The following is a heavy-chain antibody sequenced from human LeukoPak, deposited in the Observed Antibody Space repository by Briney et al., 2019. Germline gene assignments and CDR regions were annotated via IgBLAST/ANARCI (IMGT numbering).Heavy chain of an antibody. CDR3: AAGDILTGRSFDY. CDR1: GGSISSYY. CDR2: INHSGST. J-gene: IGHJ4*02. Sequence: PSETLSLTCTVSGGSISSYYWSWIRQPPGKGLEWIGEINHSGSTNYNPSLKSRVTISVDTSKNQFSLKLSSVTAADTAVYYCAAGDILTGRSFDYWGQGTLVTVSS. D-gene: IGHD3-9*01. V-gene: IGHV4-34*01.